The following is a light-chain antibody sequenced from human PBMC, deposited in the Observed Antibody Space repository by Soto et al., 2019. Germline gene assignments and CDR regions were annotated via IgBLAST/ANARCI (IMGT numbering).Light chain of an antibody. V-gene: IGLV2-23*01. CDR1: SSDVGTYNL. J-gene: IGLJ1*01. Sequence: QSVLTQPASVSGSPGQSITISCTGTSSDVGTYNLVSWYQQHPGKAPKLIIYEGSKRPSGVSNRFSGSKSGNTASLTISGLQPEDETDYYCCSYAGRSTYVFGTGTQLTVL. CDR2: EGS. CDR3: CSYAGRSTYV.